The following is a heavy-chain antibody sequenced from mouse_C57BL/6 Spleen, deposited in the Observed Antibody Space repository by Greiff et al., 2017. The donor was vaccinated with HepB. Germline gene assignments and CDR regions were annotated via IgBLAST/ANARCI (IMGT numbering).Heavy chain of an antibody. D-gene: IGHD1-1*01. J-gene: IGHJ2*01. CDR1: GFNIKDDY. CDR3: TTTATVVVVDY. CDR2: IDPENGDT. V-gene: IGHV14-4*01. Sequence: DVQLQESGAELVRPGASVKLSCTASGFNIKDDYMHWVKQRPEQGLEWIGWIDPENGDTEYASKFQGKATITADTSSNTAYLQLSSLTSEDTAVYYCTTTATVVVVDYWGQGTTLTVSS.